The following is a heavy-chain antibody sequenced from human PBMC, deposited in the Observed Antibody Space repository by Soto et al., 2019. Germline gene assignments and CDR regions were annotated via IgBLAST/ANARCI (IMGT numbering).Heavy chain of an antibody. CDR1: GYTFTSYG. CDR2: ISAYNGNT. J-gene: IGHJ5*02. V-gene: IGHV1-18*04. CDR3: ARDMKYSSGWYRSWFDP. D-gene: IGHD6-19*01. Sequence: KVSCKASGYTFTSYGISWVRQAPGQGLEWMGWISAYNGNTNYAQKLQGRVTMTTDTSTSTAYMELRSLRSDDTAVYYCARDMKYSSGWYRSWFDPWGQGTLVTVSS.